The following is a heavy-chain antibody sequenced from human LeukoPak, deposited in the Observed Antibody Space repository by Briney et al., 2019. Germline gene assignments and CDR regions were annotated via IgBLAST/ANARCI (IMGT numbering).Heavy chain of an antibody. D-gene: IGHD5-24*01. V-gene: IGHV4-59*11. CDR2: VNHTGIT. CDR3: VRSATIAVFRYGMDV. J-gene: IGHJ6*02. Sequence: PSETLSLTCTVYGGSITSLYWSWVRQPPGKGLEYVGYVNHTGITNYNPSLRGRVTVSMDSSKNQFSLKMNSVTAADTAVYYCVRSATIAVFRYGMDVWGQGTTVTVSS. CDR1: GGSITSLY.